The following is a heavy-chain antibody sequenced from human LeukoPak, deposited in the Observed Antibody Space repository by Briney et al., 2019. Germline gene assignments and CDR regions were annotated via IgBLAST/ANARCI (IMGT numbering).Heavy chain of an antibody. CDR2: ISSSSNYI. CDR3: ARDLTDDFWSGYHFDY. CDR1: GFTFDKYC. Sequence: PGGSLRLSCAASGFTFDKYCMNWVRQAPGKGLEWVSIISSSSNYIYYADSVKGRSTISRDNAKNSLYLQMNSLRAEDTAVYYCARDLTDDFWSGYHFDYWGQGNLVTVSS. V-gene: IGHV3-21*01. J-gene: IGHJ4*02. D-gene: IGHD3-3*01.